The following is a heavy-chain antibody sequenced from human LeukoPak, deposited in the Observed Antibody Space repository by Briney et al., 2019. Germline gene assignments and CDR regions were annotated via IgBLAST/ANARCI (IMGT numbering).Heavy chain of an antibody. CDR1: GDTFSNFV. Sequence: SVKVSCKTSGDTFSNFVISWVRQAPGQGLEWMARIIPKFDLTKVAQKFEGRVTITADTSTSTVYLELSNVRSDDTAIYYCTRDQNARGVAAGMEGWFDPWGQGTLVTVSS. CDR3: TRDQNARGVAAGMEGWFDP. CDR2: IIPKFDLT. V-gene: IGHV1-69*04. J-gene: IGHJ5*02. D-gene: IGHD1-1*01.